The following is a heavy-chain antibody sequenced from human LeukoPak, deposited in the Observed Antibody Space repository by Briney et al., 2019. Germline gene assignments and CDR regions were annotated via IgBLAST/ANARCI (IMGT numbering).Heavy chain of an antibody. D-gene: IGHD3-16*02. Sequence: SETLSLTCIVSGGSISNYYWSWIRQPPGKGLEWIGYIYYSGSTNYNPSLKSRVTFSVDTSKNHFSLNLSPVTAADTAVYYCARRPPASTVGGVIGSAGAFDIWGQGTMVTVSS. CDR1: GGSISNYY. CDR3: ARRPPASTVGGVIGSAGAFDI. V-gene: IGHV4-59*08. CDR2: IYYSGST. J-gene: IGHJ3*02.